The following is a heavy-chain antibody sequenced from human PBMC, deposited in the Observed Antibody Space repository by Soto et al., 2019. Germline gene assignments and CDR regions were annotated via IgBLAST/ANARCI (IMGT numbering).Heavy chain of an antibody. CDR1: GGSISSSNW. V-gene: IGHV4-4*02. D-gene: IGHD5-12*01. CDR2: IYHSGST. Sequence: SETLSLTCAVSGGSISSSNWWSWVRQPPGKGLEWMWEIYHSGSTNYNPSLKSRVTISVDKSKNQFSLKLSSVTAADTAVYYCVRRIVATETFDYWGQGTLLTVSS. CDR3: VRRIVATETFDY. J-gene: IGHJ4*02.